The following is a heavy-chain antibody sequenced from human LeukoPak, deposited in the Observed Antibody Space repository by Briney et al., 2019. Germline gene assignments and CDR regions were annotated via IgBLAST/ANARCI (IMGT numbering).Heavy chain of an antibody. D-gene: IGHD3-22*01. CDR3: ARAFTGYYDSSGYYSRDY. V-gene: IGHV3-21*01. J-gene: IGHJ4*02. CDR1: GFTSSSYS. CDR2: ISSSSYI. Sequence: PGGSLRLSCAASGFTSSSYSMNWVRQAPGKGLEWVSSISSSSYIYYADSVKGRFTISRDNAKNSLYLQMNSLRAEDTAVYYCARAFTGYYDSSGYYSRDYWGQGILVTVSS.